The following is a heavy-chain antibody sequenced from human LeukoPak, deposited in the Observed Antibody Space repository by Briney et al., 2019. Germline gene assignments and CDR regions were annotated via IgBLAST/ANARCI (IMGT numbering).Heavy chain of an antibody. CDR1: GFTFSSYA. D-gene: IGHD3-22*01. Sequence: PGGSLRLSCAASGFTFSSYAMSWVRQAPGKGLEWVSAISGSGGSTYYADSVKGRFTISRDNSKNTLYLQMNSLRAEDTAVYYCAKGHVITMIVVVIPWFDPWGQGTLVTVSS. CDR3: AKGHVITMIVVVIPWFDP. CDR2: ISGSGGST. J-gene: IGHJ5*02. V-gene: IGHV3-23*01.